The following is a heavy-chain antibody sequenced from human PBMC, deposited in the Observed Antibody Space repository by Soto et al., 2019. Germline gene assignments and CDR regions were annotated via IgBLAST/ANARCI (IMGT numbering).Heavy chain of an antibody. V-gene: IGHV4-4*02. Sequence: PSETLSLTCAVSSGSISSSNWWSWVRQPPGKGLEWIGEIYHSGSTNYNPSLKSRVTISVDKSKNQFSLKLSSVTAADTAVYYCARANYGRYYYYYYTDVWGKGTTVTVSS. CDR1: SGSISSSNW. D-gene: IGHD4-17*01. CDR2: IYHSGST. CDR3: ARANYGRYYYYYYTDV. J-gene: IGHJ6*03.